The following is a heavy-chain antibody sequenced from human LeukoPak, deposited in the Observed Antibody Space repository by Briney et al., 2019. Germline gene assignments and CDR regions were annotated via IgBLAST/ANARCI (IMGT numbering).Heavy chain of an antibody. CDR2: IYWNDDK. V-gene: IGHV2-5*01. CDR1: GFSLSTGGVG. D-gene: IGHD6-19*01. Sequence: SGPTLVNPTQTLTLTCTFSGFSLSTGGVGVGWIRQPPGKALEGLALIYWNDDKGYSPSLKSRPTITKDTSKNQVVLTMTNMDPVDTATYYCAHRRGESVRRAAVADGFDYWGQGTLVTVSS. CDR3: AHRRGESVRRAAVADGFDY. J-gene: IGHJ4*02.